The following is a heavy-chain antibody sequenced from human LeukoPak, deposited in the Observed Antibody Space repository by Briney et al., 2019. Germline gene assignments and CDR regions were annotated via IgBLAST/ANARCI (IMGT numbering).Heavy chain of an antibody. J-gene: IGHJ4*02. CDR2: ISGSGGST. CDR1: GFTFSSYA. D-gene: IGHD3-22*01. V-gene: IGHV3-23*01. Sequence: GGSLRLSCAASGFTFSSYAMSWVRQAPGKGLEWVSAISGSGGSTYYADSVKGRFTISRDNSKNTLYLQMNSLRAEDTAVYYCAKGYYYDSSGYSGGFDYWGQGTLVTVSS. CDR3: AKGYYYDSSGYSGGFDY.